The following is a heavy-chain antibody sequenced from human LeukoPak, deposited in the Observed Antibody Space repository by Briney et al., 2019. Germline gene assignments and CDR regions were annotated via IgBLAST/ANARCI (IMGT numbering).Heavy chain of an antibody. D-gene: IGHD3-16*02. Sequence: PGGFLRLSCAASGFTFSSYWMSWVRQAPGKGLEWVANIKQDGSEKYYVDSVKGRFTISRDNAKNSLYLQMNSLRAEDTAVYYCARGLRLGELSPWGQGTLVTVSS. CDR1: GFTFSSYW. CDR3: ARGLRLGELSP. V-gene: IGHV3-7*04. J-gene: IGHJ4*02. CDR2: IKQDGSEK.